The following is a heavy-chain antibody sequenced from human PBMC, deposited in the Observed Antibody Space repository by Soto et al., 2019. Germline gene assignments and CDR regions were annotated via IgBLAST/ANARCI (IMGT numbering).Heavy chain of an antibody. V-gene: IGHV1-69*06. CDR1: GGTFSSYA. J-gene: IGHJ4*02. CDR3: ASGFLGSSGYYAFDY. D-gene: IGHD3-22*01. Sequence: SVKVSCKASGGTFSSYAISWVRQAPGQGLEWMGGIIPIFGTANYAQKFQGRVTITADKSTSTAYMELSSLRSEDTAVYYCASGFLGSSGYYAFDYWGQGTLVTVSS. CDR2: IIPIFGTA.